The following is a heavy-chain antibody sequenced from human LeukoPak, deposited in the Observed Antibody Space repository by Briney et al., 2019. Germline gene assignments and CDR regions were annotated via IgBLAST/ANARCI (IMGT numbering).Heavy chain of an antibody. J-gene: IGHJ3*02. V-gene: IGHV4-39*07. CDR2: IYYSGST. CDR1: SGSISSSSYY. Sequence: SETLSPTCTVSSGSISSSSYYWGWIRQPPGKGLEWIGSIYYSGSTYYNPSLKSRVTISVDTSKNQFSLKLSSVTAADTAVYYCARVLQVGDTAMVNAFDIWGQGTMVTVSS. CDR3: ARVLQVGDTAMVNAFDI. D-gene: IGHD5-18*01.